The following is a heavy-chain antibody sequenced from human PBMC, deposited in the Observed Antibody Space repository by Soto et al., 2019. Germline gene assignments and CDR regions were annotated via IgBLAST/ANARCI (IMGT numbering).Heavy chain of an antibody. CDR3: AREPLDGMDV. J-gene: IGHJ6*02. CDR2: IYHTGNT. V-gene: IGHV4-30-4*01. CDR1: GGSVNTGDNY. Sequence: QVQLPQSGPGLVKPSQTLSLECTVIGGSVNTGDNYWSWVRQSPGRGLEWIGYIYHTGNTFYKPALENRVTMSVDASTNQFSLTLTSVTAADTAVYFCAREPLDGMDVWGQGTNVTVSS.